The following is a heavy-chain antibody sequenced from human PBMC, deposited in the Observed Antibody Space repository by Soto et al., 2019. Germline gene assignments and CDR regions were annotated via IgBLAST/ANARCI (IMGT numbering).Heavy chain of an antibody. D-gene: IGHD2-21*02. J-gene: IGHJ5*02. CDR3: AKGRAPSSSYCGGDCYANWFDP. V-gene: IGHV3-30*18. Sequence: QVQLVESGGGVVQPGRSLRLSCAASGFTFSSYGMHWVRQAPGKGLEWVAVISYDGSNKYYADSVKGRFTISRDNSKNTLYLQMNRLSAEDTAVSYCAKGRAPSSSYCGGDCYANWFDPWGQGTLVTVSS. CDR1: GFTFSSYG. CDR2: ISYDGSNK.